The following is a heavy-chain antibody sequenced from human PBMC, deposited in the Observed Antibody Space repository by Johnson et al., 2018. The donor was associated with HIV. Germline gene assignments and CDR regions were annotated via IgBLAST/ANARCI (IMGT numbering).Heavy chain of an antibody. J-gene: IGHJ3*02. D-gene: IGHD2-21*01. Sequence: QVQLVESGGGLVKPGGSLRLSCAASGFTFSDCYMSWLRQAPGKGLEWVSYISSSGNPIYYADSVKGRFTISRDNAKNSLYLQMNSLRAEDTAVYYCARDWVIGDAFDIWGQGTKVTVSS. CDR3: ARDWVIGDAFDI. CDR1: GFTFSDCY. CDR2: ISSSGNPI. V-gene: IGHV3-11*04.